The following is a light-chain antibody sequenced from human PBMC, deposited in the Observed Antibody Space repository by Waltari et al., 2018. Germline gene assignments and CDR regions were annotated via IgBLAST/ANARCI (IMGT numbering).Light chain of an antibody. J-gene: IGKJ1*01. CDR2: GAS. Sequence: EIVLTQSPGTLSLSPGERATLSCRASQSVSNNYLLWYQQKPGQAPRVLIYGASNRATGIPDRFSGSGSGTDFTLTISRLEPEDVAVYYCQQFGSSPRTFGQGTKVESK. CDR3: QQFGSSPRT. V-gene: IGKV3-20*01. CDR1: QSVSNNY.